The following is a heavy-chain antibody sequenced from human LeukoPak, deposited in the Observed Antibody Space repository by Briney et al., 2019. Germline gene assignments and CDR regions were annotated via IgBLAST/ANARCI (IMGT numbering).Heavy chain of an antibody. CDR1: GFTFSSYE. CDR3: ARDRAATGDYYFDY. Sequence: GGSLRLSCAASGFTFSSYEMNWVRQAPGRGLEWVSYISSSSSTIYYADPVKGRFTISRDNAKNSLYLQMNSLRDEDTAVYYCARDRAATGDYYFDYWGQGTLVTVSS. CDR2: ISSSSSTI. V-gene: IGHV3-48*02. J-gene: IGHJ4*02. D-gene: IGHD7-27*01.